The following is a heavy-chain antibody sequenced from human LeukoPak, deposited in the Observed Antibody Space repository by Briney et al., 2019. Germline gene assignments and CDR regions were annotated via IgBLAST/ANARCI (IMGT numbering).Heavy chain of an antibody. CDR1: GGSFSGYY. J-gene: IGHJ4*02. CDR2: INHSGST. Sequence: SETPSLTCAVYGGSFSGYYWSWIRQPPGKGLEWIGEINHSGSTNYNPSLKSRVTISVDTSKNQFSLNLNSVTAADTAIYYCARPRLVPGFQYYFEYWGQGALVTVSS. CDR3: ARPRLVPGFQYYFEY. V-gene: IGHV4-34*01. D-gene: IGHD2-2*01.